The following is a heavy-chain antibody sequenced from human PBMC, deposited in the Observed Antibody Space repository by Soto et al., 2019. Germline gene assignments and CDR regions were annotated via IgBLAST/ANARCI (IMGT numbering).Heavy chain of an antibody. CDR2: IYYSGST. Sequence: SETLSLTCTVSGGSISSVGYYWSWIRQHPGKGLEWIGYIYYSGSTYYNPSLKSRVTISVDTSKNQFSLKLSSVTAADTAVYYCARGRWLPNAFDIWGQGTMVTVSS. CDR3: ARGRWLPNAFDI. CDR1: GGSISSVGYY. J-gene: IGHJ3*02. V-gene: IGHV4-31*03. D-gene: IGHD5-12*01.